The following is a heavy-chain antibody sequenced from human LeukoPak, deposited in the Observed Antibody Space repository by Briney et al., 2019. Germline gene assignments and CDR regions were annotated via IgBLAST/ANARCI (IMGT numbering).Heavy chain of an antibody. CDR1: GGSISSYY. CDR3: ARDHTETSSLNFRNYYYYGMDI. CDR2: IYTSGST. Sequence: SETLSLTCTVSGGSISSYYWSWIRQPAGKGLEWIGRIYTSGSTNYNPSLTSRVTMSVDTSKNQFSLKLSSVTAADTAIYYCARDHTETSSLNFRNYYYYGMDIWGQGTTVIVSS. V-gene: IGHV4-4*07. J-gene: IGHJ6*02. D-gene: IGHD4-11*01.